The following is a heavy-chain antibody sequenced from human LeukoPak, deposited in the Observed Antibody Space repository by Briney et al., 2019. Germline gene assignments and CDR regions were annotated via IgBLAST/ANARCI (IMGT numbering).Heavy chain of an antibody. Sequence: PSETLSLTCTVSGGSISSYYWSWIRQPPGKGLEWIGYIYYSGGTNYNPSLKSRVTISVDTSKNQFSLKLSSVTAADTAVYYCARDDYGGNSPYYYYMDVWGKGTTVTVSS. CDR2: IYYSGGT. CDR3: ARDDYGGNSPYYYYMDV. D-gene: IGHD4-23*01. J-gene: IGHJ6*03. V-gene: IGHV4-59*01. CDR1: GGSISSYY.